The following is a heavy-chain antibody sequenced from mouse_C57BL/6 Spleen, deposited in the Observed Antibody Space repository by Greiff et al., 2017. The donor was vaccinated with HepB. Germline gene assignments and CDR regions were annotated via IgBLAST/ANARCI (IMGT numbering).Heavy chain of an antibody. D-gene: IGHD1-1*01. CDR3: ARGDYGSRGDY. J-gene: IGHJ2*01. Sequence: VKLMESGAELVRPGTSVKVSCKASGYAFTNYLIEWVKQRPGQGLEWIGVINPGSGGTNYNEKFKGKATLTADKSSSTAYMQLSSLTSEDSAVYCCARGDYGSRGDYWGQGTTLTVSS. CDR1: GYAFTNYL. V-gene: IGHV1-54*01. CDR2: INPGSGGT.